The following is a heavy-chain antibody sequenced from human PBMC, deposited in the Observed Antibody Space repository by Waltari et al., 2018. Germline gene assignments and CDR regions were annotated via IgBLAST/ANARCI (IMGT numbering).Heavy chain of an antibody. CDR1: GGTFSSYA. CDR3: AGGLRGYFDY. D-gene: IGHD3-3*01. CDR2: IIPIFGTA. Sequence: SSVKVSCKASGGTFSSYAISWVRQAPGQGLEWMGGIIPIFGTANYAQKFQGRVTITTDESTSTAYMELGSLRSEDTAVYYCAGGLRGYFDYWGQGTLVTVSS. V-gene: IGHV1-69*05. J-gene: IGHJ4*02.